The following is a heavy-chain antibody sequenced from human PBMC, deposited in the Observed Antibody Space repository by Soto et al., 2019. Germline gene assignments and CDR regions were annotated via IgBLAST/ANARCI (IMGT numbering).Heavy chain of an antibody. CDR1: GGSFSGYY. V-gene: IGHV4-34*01. J-gene: IGHJ4*02. Sequence: QVQLQQWGAGLLKPSETLSLTCAVYGGSFSGYYWSWIRQPPGKGLEWIGEINHSGSTNYNPSLKSRVTISVDTSKNQCSLKLSSVTAADTAVYYGATGEEAVFDYWGQGTLVTVSS. D-gene: IGHD2-21*01. CDR2: INHSGST. CDR3: ATGEEAVFDY.